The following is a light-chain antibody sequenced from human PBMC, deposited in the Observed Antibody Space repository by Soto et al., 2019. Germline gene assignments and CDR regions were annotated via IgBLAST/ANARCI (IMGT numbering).Light chain of an antibody. CDR2: AAS. CDR3: QKYSSVPV. J-gene: IGKJ3*01. V-gene: IGKV1-27*01. Sequence: DIPMTQSPSSLSASVGDRVTITCRASQGISNYVAWYQQKPGKPPKLLIYAASTLQSGVPSRFSGSGSGTHFTLTINSLQPEHVATYSCQKYSSVPVFGPGTKVDIK. CDR1: QGISNY.